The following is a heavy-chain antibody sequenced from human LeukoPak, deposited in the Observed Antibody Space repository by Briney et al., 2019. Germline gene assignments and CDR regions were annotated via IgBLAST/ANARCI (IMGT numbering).Heavy chain of an antibody. CDR2: IYYSGST. D-gene: IGHD4-11*01. V-gene: IGHV4-30-4*01. CDR1: GGSISSGDYY. CDR3: ASYYSNYYWFDP. Sequence: PSETLSLTCTVSGGSISSGDYYWSWIRQPPGKGLEWIGYIYYSGSTYHNPSLKSRVTISVGTSKNQFSLKLSSVTAADTAVYYCASYYSNYYWFDPWGQGTLVTVSS. J-gene: IGHJ5*02.